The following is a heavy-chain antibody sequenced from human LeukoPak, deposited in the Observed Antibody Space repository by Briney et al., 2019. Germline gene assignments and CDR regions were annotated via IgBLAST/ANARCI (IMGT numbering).Heavy chain of an antibody. CDR1: GFTFRSYA. CDR3: AKDTAVILTAPFDS. CDR2: ISGSGTNT. V-gene: IGHV3-23*01. D-gene: IGHD2-21*01. J-gene: IGHJ4*02. Sequence: GGPLSLSCAASGFTFRSYALSWFRQAPGKGLDWFSAISGSGTNTYYSGSVRGRFTISRDNSNNRLYLQMNSVRAEDTAMYFCAKDTAVILTAPFDSWGQGTLVTVSS.